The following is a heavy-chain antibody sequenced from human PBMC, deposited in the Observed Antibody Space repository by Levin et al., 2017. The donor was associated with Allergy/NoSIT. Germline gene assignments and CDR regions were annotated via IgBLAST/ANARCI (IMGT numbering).Heavy chain of an antibody. CDR3: ARDLYSWMYSSSSRWFDP. J-gene: IGHJ5*02. CDR2: IYYSGST. Sequence: SETLSLTCTVSGGSISSSSYYWGWIRQPPGKGLEWIGSIYYSGSTYYNPSLKSRVTISVDTSKNQFSLKLSSVTAADTAVYYCARDLYSWMYSSSSRWFDPWGQGTLVTVSS. V-gene: IGHV4-39*07. CDR1: GGSISSSSYY. D-gene: IGHD6-6*01.